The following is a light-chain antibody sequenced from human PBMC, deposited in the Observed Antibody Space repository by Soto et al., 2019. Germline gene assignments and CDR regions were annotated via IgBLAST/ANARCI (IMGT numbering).Light chain of an antibody. V-gene: IGKV3-15*01. CDR2: GAS. CDR1: QSVSSN. CDR3: QQYNNWPPIT. J-gene: IGKJ5*01. Sequence: EIVMTQSPATLSVSPGERATLSCSASQSVSSNLASYQQKPGQAPRLLIYGASTRGTGIPARFSGSGSGTEFTLTISSLQSEDFAVYYCQQYNNWPPITFGQGTRLEIK.